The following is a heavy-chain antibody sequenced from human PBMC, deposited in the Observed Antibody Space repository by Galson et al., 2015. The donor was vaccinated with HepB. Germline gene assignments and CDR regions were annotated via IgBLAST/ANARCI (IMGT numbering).Heavy chain of an antibody. D-gene: IGHD3-10*01. CDR2: ISGSGGST. Sequence: SLRLSCAASGFTFSSYAMSWVRQAPGKGLEWVSAISGSGGSTYYADSVKGRFTISRDNSKNTLYLQMNSLRAEDTAVYYCAKRGFGEDLPYYYYGMDVWGQGTTVTVSS. J-gene: IGHJ6*02. CDR1: GFTFSSYA. V-gene: IGHV3-23*01. CDR3: AKRGFGEDLPYYYYGMDV.